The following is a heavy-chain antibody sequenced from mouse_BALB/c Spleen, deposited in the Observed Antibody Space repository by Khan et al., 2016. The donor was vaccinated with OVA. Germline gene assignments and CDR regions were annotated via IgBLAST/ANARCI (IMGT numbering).Heavy chain of an antibody. CDR1: GYSITSDYA. CDR2: IKYSGST. V-gene: IGHV3-2*02. CDR3: ARSGTISTVVATDFDY. Sequence: EVQLQESGPGLVKPSQSLSLTCTVTGYSITSDYAWNWIRQFPGNKLEWMGYIKYSGSTSYNPTLKSRISITRDTSTNRSFLQLSSVTTEDSATYYYARSGTISTVVATDFDYWGQGTTLTVSS. D-gene: IGHD1-1*01. J-gene: IGHJ2*01.